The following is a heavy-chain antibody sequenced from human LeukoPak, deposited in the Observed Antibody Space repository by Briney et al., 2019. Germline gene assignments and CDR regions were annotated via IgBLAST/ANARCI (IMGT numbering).Heavy chain of an antibody. CDR1: GYSISSGYY. V-gene: IGHV4-38-2*02. J-gene: IGHJ5*02. CDR3: ARAVHDFSLFDP. D-gene: IGHD5/OR15-5a*01. CDR2: IYHSGST. Sequence: PSETLSLTCTVPGYSISSGYYWGWIRQPPGKGLEWIGSIYHSGSTYYNPSLKSRVTISVDTSKNQFSLKLSSVTAADTAVYYCARAVHDFSLFDPWGQGTLVTVSS.